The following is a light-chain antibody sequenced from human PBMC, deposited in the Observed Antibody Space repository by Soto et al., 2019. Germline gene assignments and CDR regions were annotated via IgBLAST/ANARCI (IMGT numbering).Light chain of an antibody. CDR3: QHYNSYSEA. J-gene: IGKJ5*01. V-gene: IGKV1-5*03. CDR2: KAS. CDR1: QSISTW. Sequence: DIQMTQSPSTLSASVGDRVTITCPASQSISTWLAWYQQEPGKAPKLLIHKASSLQSGVPSRFSGSGSGTDFTLTISSLHPDDFATYYCQHYNSYSEAFGQGTRLEIK.